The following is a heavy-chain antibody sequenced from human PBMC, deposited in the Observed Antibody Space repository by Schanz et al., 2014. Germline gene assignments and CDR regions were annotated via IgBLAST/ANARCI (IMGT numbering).Heavy chain of an antibody. CDR2: ISGTGGDDT. J-gene: IGHJ4*02. D-gene: IGHD5-12*01. Sequence: VRLVESGGGVVQPGRSLRLSCAASGFTFSSYAMSWVRQAPGKGLEWVSAISGTGGDDTYYADSVKGRFTISRDNSKNTLYLQLNSLRAEDTAVYYCARDFHGYGPHLDYWGQGSLVTVSS. V-gene: IGHV3-23*04. CDR3: ARDFHGYGPHLDY. CDR1: GFTFSSYA.